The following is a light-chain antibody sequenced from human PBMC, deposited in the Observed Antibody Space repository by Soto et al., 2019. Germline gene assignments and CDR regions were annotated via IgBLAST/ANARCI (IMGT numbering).Light chain of an antibody. V-gene: IGKV3-15*01. CDR3: QQCGSLPGT. CDR2: GAS. J-gene: IGKJ1*01. Sequence: EIVMTQSPATLSVSPGERATLSCRASQSVGSSLAWYQQKPGQAPRLLIYGASTRATGIPVRFSGSGSGTEFTLTISSLQSEDFAVYYCQQCGSLPGTFGQGTKVEI. CDR1: QSVGSS.